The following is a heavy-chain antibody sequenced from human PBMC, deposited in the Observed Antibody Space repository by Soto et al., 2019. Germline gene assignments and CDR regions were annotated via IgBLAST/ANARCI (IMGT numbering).Heavy chain of an antibody. V-gene: IGHV4-31*03. J-gene: IGHJ5*02. CDR2: IYYSGST. CDR1: GGSVSSGGYY. CDR3: ARDFESNWFDP. D-gene: IGHD3-9*01. Sequence: SETLSLTCTVAGGSVSSGGYYWRWIRQHPGKGLEWIGYIYYSGSTYYNPSLKSRVTISVDTSKNQFSLKLSSVTAADTAVYYCARDFESNWFDPWGQGTLVTVSS.